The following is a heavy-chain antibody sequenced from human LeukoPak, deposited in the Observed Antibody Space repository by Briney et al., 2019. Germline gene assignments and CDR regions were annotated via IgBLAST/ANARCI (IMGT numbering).Heavy chain of an antibody. D-gene: IGHD5-12*01. CDR1: GYTFTGYY. CDR3: AREMVGEYSSYDSYYYYYMDV. CDR2: INPNSGGT. Sequence: VASVKVSCKASGYTFTGYYMHWVRQAPGQGLEWMGWINPNSGGTNYAQKFQGRVTMTRDTSISTAYMELSRLRSDDTAVYYCAREMVGEYSSYDSYYYYYMDVWGKGTTVTVSS. J-gene: IGHJ6*03. V-gene: IGHV1-2*02.